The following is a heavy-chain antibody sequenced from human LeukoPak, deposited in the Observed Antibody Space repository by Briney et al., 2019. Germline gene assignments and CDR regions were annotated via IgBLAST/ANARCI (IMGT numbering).Heavy chain of an antibody. CDR2: IIPILGIA. J-gene: IGHJ4*02. D-gene: IGHD6-6*01. CDR1: GGTFSSYA. V-gene: IGHV1-69*04. CDR3: ARDRGSSPYFDY. Sequence: SVTVSCKASGGTFSSYAISWVRQAPGQGLEWMGRIIPILGIANYAQKFQGRVAITADKSTSTAYMELSSLRSEDTAVYYCARDRGSSPYFDYWGQGTLVTVSS.